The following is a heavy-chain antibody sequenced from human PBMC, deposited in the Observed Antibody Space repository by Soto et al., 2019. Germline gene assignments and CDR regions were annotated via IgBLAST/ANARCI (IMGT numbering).Heavy chain of an antibody. CDR2: IIPIFGTA. CDR3: ASEEYYYDRSGYYVAGAFDI. CDR1: GGTFSSYA. Sequence: QVQLVQSGAEVKKPGSSVKVSCKASGGTFSSYAISWVRQAPGQGLEWMGGIIPIFGTANYAQKFQGRVTITADESTSTAYMELSSLRSEDTAVYYCASEEYYYDRSGYYVAGAFDIWGQGTMVTVSS. J-gene: IGHJ3*02. D-gene: IGHD3-22*01. V-gene: IGHV1-69*12.